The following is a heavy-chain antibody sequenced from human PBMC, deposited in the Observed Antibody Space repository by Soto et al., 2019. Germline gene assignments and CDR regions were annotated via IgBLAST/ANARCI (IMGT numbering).Heavy chain of an antibody. Sequence: GASVKVSCKASGYTFTSYDINWVRQATGQGLEWMGWMNPNSGNTGYAQKFKGRVTMTRNTSISTAYMELSSLRSEDTAVYYCARGHGVVVVAATPTDYWGQGTLVTVSS. CDR3: ARGHGVVVVAATPTDY. J-gene: IGHJ4*02. CDR1: GYTFTSYD. V-gene: IGHV1-8*01. D-gene: IGHD2-15*01. CDR2: MNPNSGNT.